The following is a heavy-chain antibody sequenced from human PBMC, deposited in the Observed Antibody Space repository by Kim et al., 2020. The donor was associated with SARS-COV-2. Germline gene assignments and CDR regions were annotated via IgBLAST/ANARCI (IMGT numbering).Heavy chain of an antibody. CDR2: ISASSTYT. Sequence: GGSLRLSCAASGFTFRNYNMIWVRQAPGKGLEWVSTISASSTYTQYADSVRGRFTISRDNAKNSVYLQMNSLRAEDTAVYFCASLFYTLGEPFYQYGMDVWGQGTTVTVS. CDR3: ASLFYTLGEPFYQYGMDV. D-gene: IGHD3-16*01. CDR1: GFTFRNYN. V-gene: IGHV3-21*06. J-gene: IGHJ6*02.